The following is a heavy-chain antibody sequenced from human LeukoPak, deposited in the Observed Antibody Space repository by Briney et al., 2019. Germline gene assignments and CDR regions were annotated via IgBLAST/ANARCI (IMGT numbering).Heavy chain of an antibody. CDR3: ARDGAIASAVVY. Sequence: GSLRLSCAASGFTFSSYAMSWVRQPPGKGLEWIGEINHRGSTNYNPSLKSRVTISVETSKNQFSLKLSSVTAADTAVYYCARDGAIASAVVYWGQGTLVTVSS. CDR1: GFTFSSYA. D-gene: IGHD6-13*01. J-gene: IGHJ4*02. V-gene: IGHV4-34*01. CDR2: INHRGST.